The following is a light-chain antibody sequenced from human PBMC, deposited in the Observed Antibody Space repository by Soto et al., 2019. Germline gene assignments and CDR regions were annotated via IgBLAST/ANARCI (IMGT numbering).Light chain of an antibody. CDR3: QQRNVWPPIT. J-gene: IGKJ5*01. V-gene: IGKV3-11*01. CDR2: DAS. CDR1: QSVRTS. Sequence: EFVLTQSPATLSLSTGERATLSCRASQSVRTSLAWYQHKPGQAPRLVIYDASLRANGVPARFGGSGSGTDFTLTINSLEPEDFAVYYCQQRNVWPPITFGQGTRLEIK.